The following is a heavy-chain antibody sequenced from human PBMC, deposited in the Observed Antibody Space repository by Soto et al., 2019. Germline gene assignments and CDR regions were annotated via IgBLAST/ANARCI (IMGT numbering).Heavy chain of an antibody. J-gene: IGHJ5*02. CDR2: IYYTGSA. D-gene: IGHD3-16*02. V-gene: IGHV4-59*01. CDR1: GGFISSDY. CDR3: ARLKYDYVWGSYRYDWFDP. Sequence: SETLSLTCTVSGGFISSDYWSWIRQPPWKGLEWIGYIYYTGSANYNPSLKSRVTISVDTSKNQFSLKLTSVTAADTAIYYCARLKYDYVWGSYRYDWFDPWGQGTLVTVSS.